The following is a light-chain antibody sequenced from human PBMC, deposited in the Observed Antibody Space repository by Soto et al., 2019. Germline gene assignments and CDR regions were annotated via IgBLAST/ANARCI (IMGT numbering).Light chain of an antibody. J-gene: IGKJ4*01. CDR2: DVS. CDR1: QNIGNY. CDR3: QQHREWPLT. Sequence: EIVLTQSPDTLSLSPGERATLSCRSSQNIGNYVAWYQQKPGQAPRLLIYDVSKRATGVTDRFSGSGSGTDFTLTISSLEPEDFAVYSCQQHREWPLTFGGGTNIEIK. V-gene: IGKV3-11*01.